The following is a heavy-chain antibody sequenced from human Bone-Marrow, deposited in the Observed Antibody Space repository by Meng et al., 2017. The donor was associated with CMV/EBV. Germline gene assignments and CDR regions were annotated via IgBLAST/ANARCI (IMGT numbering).Heavy chain of an antibody. CDR2: ISGSGGST. CDR3: AKDSRRGVTTSFDY. D-gene: IGHD4-17*01. J-gene: IGHJ4*02. V-gene: IGHV3-23*01. CDR1: GFTFSSYA. Sequence: GESLKISCAASGFTFSSYAMSWVRQAPGKGLEWVSAISGSGGSTYYADSVKGRFTISRDNSKNTLYLQMNSLRAKDTAVYYCAKDSRRGVTTSFDYWGQGTLVTVSS.